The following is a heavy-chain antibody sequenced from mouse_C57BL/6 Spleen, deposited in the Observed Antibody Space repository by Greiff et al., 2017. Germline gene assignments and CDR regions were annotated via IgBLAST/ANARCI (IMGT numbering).Heavy chain of an antibody. CDR1: GYTFTSYW. Sequence: VQLQQPGAELVKPGASVKMSCKASGYTFTSYWITWVKQRPGQGLEWIGDIYPGSGSTNYDEKFKSKATLTVDTSSSTAYMQLSSLTSEDSAVYYCASTANRERNFDYWGQGTTLTVSS. CDR3: ASTANRERNFDY. J-gene: IGHJ2*01. V-gene: IGHV1-55*01. CDR2: IYPGSGST. D-gene: IGHD1-2*01.